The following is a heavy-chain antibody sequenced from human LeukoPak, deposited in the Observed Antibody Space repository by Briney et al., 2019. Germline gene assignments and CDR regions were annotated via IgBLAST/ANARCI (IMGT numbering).Heavy chain of an antibody. J-gene: IGHJ4*02. CDR2: ISSSSSYI. D-gene: IGHD3-22*01. Sequence: GGSLRLSCAASGFTFSSYSMNWVRQAPGKGLEWVSSISSSSSYIYYADSVKGRFTISRDNAKNSLYLQMNSLRAEDTAVYYRAALYDSSGYYKSQFDYWGQGTLVTVSS. CDR3: AALYDSSGYYKSQFDY. V-gene: IGHV3-21*01. CDR1: GFTFSSYS.